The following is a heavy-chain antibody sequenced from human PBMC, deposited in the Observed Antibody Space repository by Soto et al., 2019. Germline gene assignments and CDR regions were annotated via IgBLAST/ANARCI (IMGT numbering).Heavy chain of an antibody. CDR3: ARHNVLVPVRSLYYYGMVV. CDR2: MNPNSGNT. V-gene: IGHV1-8*01. Sequence: QVQLVQSGAEVKKPGASVKVSCKASGYTFTSYDINWVRQATGQGLDWMGWMNPNSGNTGYAQKFQGSVTMTIYTSISTAYMEMSSMRSEDTGVYYCARHNVLVPVRSLYYYGMVVWGQGTTVNVSS. D-gene: IGHD2-2*01. CDR1: GYTFTSYD. J-gene: IGHJ6*02.